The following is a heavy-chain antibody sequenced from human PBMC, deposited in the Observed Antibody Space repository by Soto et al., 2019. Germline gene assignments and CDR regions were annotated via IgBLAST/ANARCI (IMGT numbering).Heavy chain of an antibody. D-gene: IGHD2-21*01. Sequence: PGGSLRLSCAASGFTFSSYGMHWVRQAPGKGLEWVAVIWYDGNNKYYADSVKGRFTISRDNSKNTLYVQMTSLRAEDTAIYYCARGLHSLFDYWGHGTLVTVSS. CDR1: GFTFSSYG. CDR2: IWYDGNNK. CDR3: ARGLHSLFDY. J-gene: IGHJ4*01. V-gene: IGHV3-33*01.